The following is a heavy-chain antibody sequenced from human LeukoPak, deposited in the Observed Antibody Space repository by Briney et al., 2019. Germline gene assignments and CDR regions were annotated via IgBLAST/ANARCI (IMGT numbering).Heavy chain of an antibody. J-gene: IGHJ4*02. CDR2: ISSSGSTI. D-gene: IGHD4-17*01. CDR3: ARDRTPYDYGDDY. V-gene: IGHV3-11*04. CDR1: GFTFSDYY. Sequence: TGGSLRLSCAASGFTFSDYYMSWIRQAPGKGLEWVSYISSSGSTIYYADSVKGRFTISRDNAKNSLYLQMNSLRAEDTAVYYCARDRTPYDYGDDYWGQGTLVTVSS.